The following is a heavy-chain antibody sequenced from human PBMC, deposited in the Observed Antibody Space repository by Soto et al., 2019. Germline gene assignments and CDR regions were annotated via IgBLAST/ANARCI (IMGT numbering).Heavy chain of an antibody. CDR1: GFTFSSYG. D-gene: IGHD1-26*01. V-gene: IGHV3-33*01. CDR3: ARGPYSGSYDLAY. CDR2: IWYDGSNK. J-gene: IGHJ4*02. Sequence: GGSLRLSCAASGFTFSSYGMHWVRQAPGKGLEWVAVIWYDGSNKYYADSVKGRFTISRDNSKNTLYLQMNSLRAEDTAVYYCARGPYSGSYDLAYWGQGTLVTVSS.